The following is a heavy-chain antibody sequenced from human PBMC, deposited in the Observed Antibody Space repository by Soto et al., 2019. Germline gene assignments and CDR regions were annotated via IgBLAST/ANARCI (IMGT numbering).Heavy chain of an antibody. CDR1: GYSFTSYA. CDR2: INAGNGNT. D-gene: IGHD3-22*01. CDR3: ASLSITMIVVVIEAPDY. V-gene: IGHV1-3*01. J-gene: IGHJ4*02. Sequence: GASVKVSCTASGYSFTSYAMHWVRQAPGQRLEWMGWINAGNGNTKYSQKFQGRVTITRDTSASTAYMELNSLRAEDTAVYYCASLSITMIVVVIEAPDYWGQGTLVTVSS.